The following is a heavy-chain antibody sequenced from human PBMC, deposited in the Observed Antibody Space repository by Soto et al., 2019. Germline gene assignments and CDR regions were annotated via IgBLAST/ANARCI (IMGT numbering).Heavy chain of an antibody. CDR1: GGTFSSYA. J-gene: IGHJ4*02. Sequence: QVQLVQSGAEVKKPGSSVKVSCKASGGTFSSYAISWVRQAPGQGLEWMGGIIPIFGSANYAQKFQGTVTITADESTSTAYMELRSLRSEDTAMYYCARDGPQLEHYFDSWGQGTLVTVSS. CDR2: IIPIFGSA. V-gene: IGHV1-69*01. CDR3: ARDGPQLEHYFDS. D-gene: IGHD1-1*01.